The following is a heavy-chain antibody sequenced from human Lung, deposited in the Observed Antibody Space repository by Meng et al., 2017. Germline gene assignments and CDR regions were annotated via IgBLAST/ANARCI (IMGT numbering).Heavy chain of an antibody. Sequence: EGQVVESGGGLVKPGGSLRLSCEGSVFTFSNAYMTWVRQVPGKRLEWVGRIKSKPDGETIDYAAPVKGRFTISRDDSKNTVYLQMNSLKTEDTAVYYCSGHIDYWGQGTLVTVSS. V-gene: IGHV3-15*01. CDR3: SGHIDY. CDR1: VFTFSNAY. D-gene: IGHD5-12*01. J-gene: IGHJ4*02. CDR2: IKSKPDGETI.